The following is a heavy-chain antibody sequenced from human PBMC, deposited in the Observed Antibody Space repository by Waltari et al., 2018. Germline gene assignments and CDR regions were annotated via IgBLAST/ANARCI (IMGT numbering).Heavy chain of an antibody. CDR3: AKGIVGATTSSFDY. Sequence: EVQLVESGGGLVQPGGSLRLSCAASGFTFSSYSMNWVRQAPGKGLEWGSYISSSSSTISYADSVKGRFTISRDNAKNSLYLQMNSLRAEDTALYYCAKGIVGATTSSFDYWGQGTLVTVSS. CDR2: ISSSSSTI. V-gene: IGHV3-48*04. D-gene: IGHD1-26*01. CDR1: GFTFSSYS. J-gene: IGHJ4*02.